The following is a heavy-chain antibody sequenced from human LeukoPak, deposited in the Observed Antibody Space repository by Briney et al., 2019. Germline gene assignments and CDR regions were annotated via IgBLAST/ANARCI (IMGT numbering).Heavy chain of an antibody. CDR1: GFTFSSYA. CDR3: AKLYDYVWGSYRSIFDY. CDR2: ISGSGGST. D-gene: IGHD3-16*02. Sequence: GGSLRLSCAASGFTFSSYAMSWVRQAPGKGLEWVSAISGSGGSTYYADSVKGRFTISRDNSKNTLYLQMNSLRAEDTAVYYCAKLYDYVWGSYRSIFDYWGQGTLVTVSS. V-gene: IGHV3-23*01. J-gene: IGHJ4*02.